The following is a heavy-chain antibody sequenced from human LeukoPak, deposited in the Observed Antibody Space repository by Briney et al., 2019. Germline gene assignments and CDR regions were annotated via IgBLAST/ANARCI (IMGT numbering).Heavy chain of an antibody. CDR3: ARGRGVGAPSGYFVY. Sequence: SETLSLTCSVSGGSISSGDYYWSWIRQPQEKGLECIVYISQSGSTSYNPSHKSRVTISVDRYKSQLFLKLTSVTAADTAVYYCARGRGVGAPSGYFVYSGQGTLVTVSS. J-gene: IGHJ4*02. CDR2: ISQSGST. V-gene: IGHV4-30-2*01. D-gene: IGHD1-26*01. CDR1: GGSISSGDYY.